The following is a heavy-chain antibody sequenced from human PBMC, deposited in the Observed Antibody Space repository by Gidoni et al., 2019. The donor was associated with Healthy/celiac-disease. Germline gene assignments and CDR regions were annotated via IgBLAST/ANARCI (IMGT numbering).Heavy chain of an antibody. CDR3: AKVGVSGYDLYYFDY. D-gene: IGHD5-12*01. CDR2: ISWDGGST. J-gene: IGHJ4*02. V-gene: IGHV3-43D*03. Sequence: EVQLVESGGVVVQPGGSLRLSCAASGFTFDDYAMHWVRQAPGKGLEWVSLISWDGGSTYYADSVKGRFTISRDNSKNSLYLQMNSLRAEDTALYYCAKVGVSGYDLYYFDYWGQGTLVTVSS. CDR1: GFTFDDYA.